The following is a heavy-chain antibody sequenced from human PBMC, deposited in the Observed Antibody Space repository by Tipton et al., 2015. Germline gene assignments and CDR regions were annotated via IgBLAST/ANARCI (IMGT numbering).Heavy chain of an antibody. V-gene: IGHV3-7*01. CDR1: GFTFSNYW. Sequence: SLRLSCAASGFTFSNYWMSWVRQAPGKGLEWVTSIKQNGREKYYVDSVKGRFTISRDNGKTSLYLQMNSLRAEDTAVYYCARDAEASDCSSTRCYFYYYGMDVWGQGTTVTVSS. CDR3: ARDAEASDCSSTRCYFYYYGMDV. D-gene: IGHD2-2*01. CDR2: IKQNGREK. J-gene: IGHJ6*02.